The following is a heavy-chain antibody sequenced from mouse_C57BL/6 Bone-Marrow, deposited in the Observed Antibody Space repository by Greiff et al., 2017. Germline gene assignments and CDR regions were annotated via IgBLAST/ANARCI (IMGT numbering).Heavy chain of an antibody. V-gene: IGHV1-26*01. CDR3: ARDSYLYYYAMDY. CDR1: GYTFTDYY. CDR2: INPNNGGT. Sequence: EVQLQQSGPELVKPGASVKISCKASGYTFTDYYMNWVKQSHGKSLEWIGDINPNNGGTSYNQKFKGKATLTVDKSSSTAYIELRSLTSEDSAVYCCARDSYLYYYAMDYWGQGTSVTVSS. D-gene: IGHD2-12*01. J-gene: IGHJ4*01.